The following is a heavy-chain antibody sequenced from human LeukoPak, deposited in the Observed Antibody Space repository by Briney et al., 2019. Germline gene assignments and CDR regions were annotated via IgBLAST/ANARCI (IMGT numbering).Heavy chain of an antibody. CDR1: GGSISSYY. CDR2: IYTSGST. D-gene: IGHD3-10*01. CDR3: ARDRQAHYYGSGSPNAFDI. J-gene: IGHJ3*02. Sequence: ASETLSLTCTVSGGSISSYYWSWIRQPAGKGLEWIGRIYTSGSTNYNPSLKSRVTMSVDTSKNQFSLKLSSVTAADTAVYYCARDRQAHYYGSGSPNAFDIWGQGTMVTVSS. V-gene: IGHV4-4*07.